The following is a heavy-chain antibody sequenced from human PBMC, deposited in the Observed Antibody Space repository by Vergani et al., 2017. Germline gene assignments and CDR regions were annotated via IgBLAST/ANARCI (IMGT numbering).Heavy chain of an antibody. J-gene: IGHJ2*01. CDR2: IIPIFGTA. Sequence: QVQLVQSGAEVKKPGSSVKVSCKASGGTFSSYAISWVRQAPGQGLEWMGRIIPIFGTANYAQKFQGRVTITADESTSTAFMELSSLRSEDTAVYYCASECTGGGGDCSAGWYFDLWGRGTLVTVSS. CDR3: ASECTGGGGDCSAGWYFDL. V-gene: IGHV1-69*13. D-gene: IGHD2-21*02. CDR1: GGTFSSYA.